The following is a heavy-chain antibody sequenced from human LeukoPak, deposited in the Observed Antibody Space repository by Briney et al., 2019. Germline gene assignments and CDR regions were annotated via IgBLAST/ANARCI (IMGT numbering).Heavy chain of an antibody. J-gene: IGHJ4*02. V-gene: IGHV1-2*02. CDR2: ISPITGGT. CDR1: GHTFTDYF. CDR3: ARGRDSGSRTYYFDY. Sequence: VASVKVSCKASGHTFTDYFLHWVRQAPGQGLEWLAWISPITGGTKYAQKFQGRVTLTRDTSISTAYMELSRLRSDDTAVYFCARGRDSGSRTYYFDYWGQGTLVTVSS. D-gene: IGHD1-26*01.